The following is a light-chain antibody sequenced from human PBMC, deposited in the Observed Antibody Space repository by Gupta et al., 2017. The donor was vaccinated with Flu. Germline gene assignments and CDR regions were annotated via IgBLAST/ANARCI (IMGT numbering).Light chain of an antibody. V-gene: IGLV2-11*03. CDR2: CVA. J-gene: IGLJ2*01. CDR3: CSYAGTFTFV. CDR1: SSDVGNYDY. Sequence: TSSDVGNYDYVAWYQQHPGKAPKLLIYCVAERPSGVPDRFSGAKSGNTASLTISGLHADDEASYYCCSYAGTFTFVFGGGTKLTVL.